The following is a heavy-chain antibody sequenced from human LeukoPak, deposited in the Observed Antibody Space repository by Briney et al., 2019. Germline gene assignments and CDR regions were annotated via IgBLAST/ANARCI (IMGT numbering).Heavy chain of an antibody. CDR3: ARGVPSIFGVVGDAFDI. CDR1: GGTFSSYA. J-gene: IGHJ3*02. CDR2: IIPIFGTA. Sequence: GASVKVSCKASGGTFSSYAISWVRQAPGQGLEWMGGIIPIFGTANYAQKFQGRVTITTDESTSTAYTELSSLRSEDTAVYYCARGVPSIFGVVGDAFDIWGQGTMVTVSS. D-gene: IGHD3-3*01. V-gene: IGHV1-69*05.